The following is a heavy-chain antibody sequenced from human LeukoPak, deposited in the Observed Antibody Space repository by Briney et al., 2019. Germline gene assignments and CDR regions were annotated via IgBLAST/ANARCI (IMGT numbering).Heavy chain of an antibody. CDR2: IYYSGST. Sequence: SETLSLTCTVSGGSISSDYWSWIRQPPGKGLEWIGYIYYSGSTNYNPSLKSRVIISVDTSKNQFSLKLSSVTAADTAVYYCARDRGSSWYVDDAFDIWGQGTMVTVSS. CDR3: ARDRGSSWYVDDAFDI. V-gene: IGHV4-59*12. D-gene: IGHD6-13*01. J-gene: IGHJ3*02. CDR1: GGSISSDY.